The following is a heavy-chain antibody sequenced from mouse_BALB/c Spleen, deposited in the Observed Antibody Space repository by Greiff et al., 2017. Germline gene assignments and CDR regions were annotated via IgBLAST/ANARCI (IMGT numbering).Heavy chain of an antibody. D-gene: IGHD2-4*01. CDR2: ISSGGST. V-gene: IGHV5-6-5*01. J-gene: IGHJ4*01. CDR3: ARGGDYDGAMDY. Sequence: EVQRVESGGGLVKPGGSLKLSCAASGFTFSSYAMSWVRQTPEKRLEWVASISSGGSTYYPDSVKGRFTISRDNARNILYLQMSSLRSEDTAMYYCARGGDYDGAMDYWGQGTSVTVSS. CDR1: GFTFSSYA.